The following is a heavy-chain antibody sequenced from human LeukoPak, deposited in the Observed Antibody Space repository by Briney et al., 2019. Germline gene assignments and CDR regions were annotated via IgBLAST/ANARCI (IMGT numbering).Heavy chain of an antibody. Sequence: SQTLSLTCTVSGGSISSGGYYWSWIRQHPGKGLEWFGYIYYSGSTYYNPSLKSRVTISVDTSKNQFSLKLSSVTAADTAVYYCARGDSSLGLFRTSYYFDYWGQGTLVTVSS. J-gene: IGHJ4*02. CDR1: GGSISSGGYY. D-gene: IGHD3-22*01. CDR2: IYYSGST. CDR3: ARGDSSLGLFRTSYYFDY. V-gene: IGHV4-31*03.